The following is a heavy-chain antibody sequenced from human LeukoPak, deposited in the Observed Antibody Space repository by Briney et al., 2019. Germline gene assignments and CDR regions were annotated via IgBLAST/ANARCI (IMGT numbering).Heavy chain of an antibody. CDR2: MNPNSGNT. Sequence: GASVKVSCKASGYTFTSYDINWVRQATGRGLEWMGWMNPNSGNTGYAQKFQGRVTMTRNTSISTAYMELSSLRSDDTAVYYCARDEDYGISVNVDYWGQGTLVTVSS. V-gene: IGHV1-8*01. CDR3: ARDEDYGISVNVDY. D-gene: IGHD4-17*01. J-gene: IGHJ4*02. CDR1: GYTFTSYD.